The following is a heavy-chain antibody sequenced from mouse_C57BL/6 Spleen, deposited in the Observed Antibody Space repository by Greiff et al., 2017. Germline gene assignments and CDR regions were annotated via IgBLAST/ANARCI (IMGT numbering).Heavy chain of an antibody. V-gene: IGHV1-64*01. CDR2: IHPNSGST. J-gene: IGHJ2*01. CDR1: GYTFTSYW. D-gene: IGHD6-1*01. CDR3: ARGRGPLSYFDY. Sequence: QVQLKQPGAELVKPGASVKLSCKASGYTFTSYWMHWVKQRPGQGLEWIGMIHPNSGSTNYNEKFKSKATLTVDKSSSTAYMQLSSLTSEASAVYYCARGRGPLSYFDYWGQGTTLTVSS.